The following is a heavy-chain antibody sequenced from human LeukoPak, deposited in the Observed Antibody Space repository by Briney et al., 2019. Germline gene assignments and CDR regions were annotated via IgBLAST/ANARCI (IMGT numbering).Heavy chain of an antibody. V-gene: IGHV3-23*01. CDR3: AKQSYARSLGE. Sequence: QAGGSLRLSCEASGFTFSSYAMSWVRQAPGKGLEWVSGISTNGGSTSYADSVKGRLTISRDNFKNALYLQMSSLRVEDTAIYYCAKQSYARSLGEGGPGTLVTVSS. J-gene: IGHJ4*02. CDR2: ISTNGGST. D-gene: IGHD3-10*02. CDR1: GFTFSSYA.